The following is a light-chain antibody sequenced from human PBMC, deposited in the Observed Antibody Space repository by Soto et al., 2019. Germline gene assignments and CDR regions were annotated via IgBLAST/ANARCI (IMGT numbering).Light chain of an antibody. J-gene: IGLJ2*01. CDR1: SSDVGTYNL. Sequence: QSALTQPASVSGSPGQSITISCTGTSSDVGTYNLVSWYQRHPGKAPKVIIYEDSKRPSGVSNRFSGSKSGNTASLTISGLQAEDEADYYCCSYAIYTSLRVFGGGTKLTVL. V-gene: IGLV2-23*01. CDR3: CSYAIYTSLRV. CDR2: EDS.